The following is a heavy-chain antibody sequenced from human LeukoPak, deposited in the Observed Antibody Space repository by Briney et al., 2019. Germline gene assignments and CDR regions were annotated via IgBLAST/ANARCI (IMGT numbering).Heavy chain of an antibody. CDR1: GYTFPSYF. CDR2: INPTGGST. CDR3: ARTAARRFDY. D-gene: IGHD6-6*01. Sequence: ASVKVSCKASGYTFPSYFMHWVRQAPGQGLEWMGIINPTGGSTTYAQKFQGRVTMTRDTSTSTIYMELSSLRSDDTAVYYCARTAARRFDYWGQGTLVTVSS. J-gene: IGHJ4*02. V-gene: IGHV1-46*01.